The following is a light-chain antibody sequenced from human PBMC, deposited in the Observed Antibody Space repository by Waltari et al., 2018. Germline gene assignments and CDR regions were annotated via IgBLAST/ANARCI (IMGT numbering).Light chain of an antibody. CDR1: ANDIGGYNY. J-gene: IGLJ2*01. CDR3: SSYTSSSTYVL. V-gene: IGLV2-14*03. Sequence: QSALAQPASVSGSPGQSITISCTGTANDIGGYNYVSWYQQHPGLAPKLMIYDVSNLPSVVSSRFSGSKSGHTASLTISGLQAEDEADYYCSSYTSSSTYVLFGGGTKLTVL. CDR2: DVS.